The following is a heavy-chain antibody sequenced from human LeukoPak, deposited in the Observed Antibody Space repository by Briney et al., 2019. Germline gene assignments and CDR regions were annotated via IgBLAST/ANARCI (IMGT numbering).Heavy chain of an antibody. Sequence: SVKVSCKASGGTFSSYTISWVRQAPGQGLEWMGRIIPILGIANYAQKFQGRVTITADKSTSTAYMELSSLRSEDTAVYYCARDPAGAMAVRGDYWGQGTLVTVSS. CDR3: ARDPAGAMAVRGDY. V-gene: IGHV1-69*04. CDR1: GGTFSSYT. J-gene: IGHJ4*02. D-gene: IGHD3-10*02. CDR2: IIPILGIA.